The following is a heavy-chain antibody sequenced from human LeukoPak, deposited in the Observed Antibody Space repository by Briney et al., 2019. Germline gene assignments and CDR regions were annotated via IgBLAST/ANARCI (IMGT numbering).Heavy chain of an antibody. CDR2: INGGNGKT. V-gene: IGHV1-3*01. Sequence: APVKVSCKASGYTFTDYAVHWVRQAPGQRFEWMGCINGGNGKTRYSQNFQGRVTITRDTSASTSCMELNSLRSEDTAVYYCARDWGYQLIAYWGQGTLVTVSS. J-gene: IGHJ4*02. D-gene: IGHD2-2*01. CDR1: GYTFTDYA. CDR3: ARDWGYQLIAY.